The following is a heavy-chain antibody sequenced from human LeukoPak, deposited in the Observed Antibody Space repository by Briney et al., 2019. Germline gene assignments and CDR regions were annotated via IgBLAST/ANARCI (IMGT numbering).Heavy chain of an antibody. CDR3: ARGRYSYGFFDY. D-gene: IGHD5-18*01. CDR2: IYYSGST. V-gene: IGHV4-59*12. CDR1: GGSISSYY. J-gene: IGHJ4*02. Sequence: SETLSLTCTVSGGSISSYYWSWIRQPPGKGLEWIGYIYYSGSTNYNPSLKSRVTISVDTSKNQVSLKLSSVTAADTAVYYCARGRYSYGFFDYWGQGTLVTVSS.